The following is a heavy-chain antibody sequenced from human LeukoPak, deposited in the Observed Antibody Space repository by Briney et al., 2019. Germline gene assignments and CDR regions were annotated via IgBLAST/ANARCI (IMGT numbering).Heavy chain of an antibody. CDR2: ISYDGSNK. CDR1: GFSFGTNA. CDR3: ARQGDYYDSSGYYYWFDP. V-gene: IGHV3-30*04. J-gene: IGHJ5*02. Sequence: GGSLRLSCAASGFSFGTNAMNWVRQAPGKGLEWVAVISYDGSNKYYADSVKGRFTISRDNSKNTLYLQMNSLRAEDTAVYYCARQGDYYDSSGYYYWFDPWGQGTLVTVSS. D-gene: IGHD3-22*01.